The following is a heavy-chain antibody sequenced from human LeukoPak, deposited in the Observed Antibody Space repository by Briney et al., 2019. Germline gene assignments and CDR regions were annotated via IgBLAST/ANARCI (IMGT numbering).Heavy chain of an antibody. V-gene: IGHV1-69*01. CDR1: GGTFSSYA. CDR3: ARVAGCSSTSCSYYYYMDV. J-gene: IGHJ6*03. D-gene: IGHD2-2*01. CDR2: IIPIFGTA. Sequence: SVKVSYKASGGTFSSYAISWVRQAPGQGLEWMGGIIPIFGTADYAQKFQGRVTITADESTSTAYMELSSLRSEDTAVYYCARVAGCSSTSCSYYYYMDVWGKGTTVTVSS.